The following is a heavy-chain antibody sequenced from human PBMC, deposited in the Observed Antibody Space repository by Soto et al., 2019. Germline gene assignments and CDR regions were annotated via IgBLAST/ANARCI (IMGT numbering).Heavy chain of an antibody. CDR3: ARDLGGSYKSGGYGMDV. J-gene: IGHJ6*02. CDR1: GGSVSSGSYY. Sequence: PSETLSLTCTVSGGSVSSGSYYWSWIRQPPGKGLEWIGYIYYSGSTNYNPSHKSRVTISVDTSKNQFSLKLSSVTAADTAVYYCARDLGGSYKSGGYGMDVWGQGTTVTVSS. CDR2: IYYSGST. D-gene: IGHD1-26*01. V-gene: IGHV4-61*01.